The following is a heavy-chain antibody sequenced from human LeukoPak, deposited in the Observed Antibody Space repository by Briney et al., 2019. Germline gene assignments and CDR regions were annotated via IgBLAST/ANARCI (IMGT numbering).Heavy chain of an antibody. Sequence: PSETLSLTCAVYGGSFSGDYWSCIRQPAGKGLEWIGGIYTSGSTNYNPSRKSRVTMSVDTSKNQFSLKLSSVTAADTAVYYCARDQQYYDSSGPFDYWGQGTLVTVSS. D-gene: IGHD3-22*01. V-gene: IGHV4-4*07. CDR3: ARDQQYYDSSGPFDY. J-gene: IGHJ4*02. CDR2: IYTSGST. CDR1: GGSFSGDY.